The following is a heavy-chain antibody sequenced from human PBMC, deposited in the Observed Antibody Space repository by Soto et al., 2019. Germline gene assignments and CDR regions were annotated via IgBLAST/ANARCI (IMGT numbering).Heavy chain of an antibody. CDR3: AREPRNIVVVVATRYYYYYGMDV. V-gene: IGHV1-69*01. CDR2: IIPIFGTA. CDR1: GGTFSSYA. J-gene: IGHJ6*02. D-gene: IGHD2-15*01. Sequence: QVQLVQSGAEVKKPGSSVKVSCKASGGTFSSYAIRWVRQAPGQGLEWMGGIIPIFGTANYAQKFQGRVTITADESTSTAYMELSSLRSEDTAVYYCAREPRNIVVVVATRYYYYYGMDVWGQGTTVTVSS.